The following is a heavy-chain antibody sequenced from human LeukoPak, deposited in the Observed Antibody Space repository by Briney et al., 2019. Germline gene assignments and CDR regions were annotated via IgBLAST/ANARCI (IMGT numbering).Heavy chain of an antibody. J-gene: IGHJ4*02. CDR1: GFTFSSYS. CDR2: IKEDGSLT. CDR3: VRDGYNQNRFDY. D-gene: IGHD5-24*01. V-gene: IGHV3-7*03. Sequence: PGGSLRLSCAASGFTFSSYSMSWVRQAPGKGLEWVANIKEDGSLTYYLDSVRGRFSISRDNTKKSLYLQMNSLRVEDTAVYFCVRDGYNQNRFDYWGQGTLITVSS.